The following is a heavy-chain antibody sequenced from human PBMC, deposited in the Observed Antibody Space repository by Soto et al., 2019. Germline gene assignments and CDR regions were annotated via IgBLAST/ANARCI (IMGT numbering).Heavy chain of an antibody. CDR2: INPIVGST. CDR3: ARDLSGGGYFDY. Sequence: GASVKVSCKASGGTFSSYTISWVRQAPGQGLEWMGIINPIVGSTNYAQKFQGRVTMTRDTSTSTVYMELSSLRSEDTAVYYCARDLSGGGYFDYWGQGTLVTVSS. CDR1: GGTFSSYT. V-gene: IGHV1-46*01. D-gene: IGHD2-15*01. J-gene: IGHJ4*02.